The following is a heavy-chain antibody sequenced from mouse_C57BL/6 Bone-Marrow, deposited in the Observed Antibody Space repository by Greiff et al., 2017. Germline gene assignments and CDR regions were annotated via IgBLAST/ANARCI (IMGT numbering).Heavy chain of an antibody. V-gene: IGHV1-61*01. CDR3: ARNRTGTLDY. D-gene: IGHD4-1*01. CDR1: GYTFTSYW. CDR2: IYPSDSET. Sequence: QVQLKQPGAELVRPGSSVKLSCKASGYTFTSYWMDWVKQRPGQGLEWIGNIYPSDSETHYNQKFKDKATLTVDKSSSTAYMQLSSLTSEDSAVYYCARNRTGTLDYWGQGTTLTVSS. J-gene: IGHJ2*01.